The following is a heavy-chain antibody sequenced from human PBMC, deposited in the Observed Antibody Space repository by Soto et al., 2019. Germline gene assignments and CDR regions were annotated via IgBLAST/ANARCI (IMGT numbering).Heavy chain of an antibody. CDR2: IFSSGST. V-gene: IGHV4-59*01. CDR1: GGSLSGYY. Sequence: QVQLQESGPGLVKPSETLSLTCTVSGGSLSGYYWTWIRQPPGKGLGWIGYIFSSGSTNYNPSLESRVTISVDTSKNQFSLELRSVTAADTAVYFCVRESTAMVTEYYGMDVWGQGTTVTVSS. CDR3: VRESTAMVTEYYGMDV. D-gene: IGHD5-18*01. J-gene: IGHJ6*02.